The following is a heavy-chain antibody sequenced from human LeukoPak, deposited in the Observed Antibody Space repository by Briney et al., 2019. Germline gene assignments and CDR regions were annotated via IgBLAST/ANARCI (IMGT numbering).Heavy chain of an antibody. CDR1: GFTFSSYW. CDR3: ARGQSSGSYYYQACDY. Sequence: GGSLRLSCAASGFTFSSYWMHWVRQAPGKGLVWVSRIGTDGTGTTYADSVKGRFTISRDNAKNTLYLQMNSLRAEDTAVYYCARGQSSGSYYYQACDYWGQGTLVTVSS. CDR2: IGTDGTGT. D-gene: IGHD1-26*01. V-gene: IGHV3-74*01. J-gene: IGHJ4*02.